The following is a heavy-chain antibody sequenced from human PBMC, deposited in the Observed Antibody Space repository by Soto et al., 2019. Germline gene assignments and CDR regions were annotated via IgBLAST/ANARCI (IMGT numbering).Heavy chain of an antibody. CDR2: INSDGSSS. D-gene: IGHD1-26*01. V-gene: IGHV3-74*01. CDR1: GFSFRSYW. CDR3: ARVVTHYNGSYRTIDY. J-gene: IGHJ4*02. Sequence: GGSLRLSCAASGFSFRSYWMHWVRQAPGKGLVWVSRINSDGSSSTYADSVKGRFTISRDNAKNTLYLQMNSLRAEDTAVYYCARVVTHYNGSYRTIDYWGQGTLVTVSS.